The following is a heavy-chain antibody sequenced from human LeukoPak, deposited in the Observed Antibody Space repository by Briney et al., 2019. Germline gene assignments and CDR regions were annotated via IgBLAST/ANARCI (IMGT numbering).Heavy chain of an antibody. V-gene: IGHV1-69*06. CDR2: IIPIFGTA. J-gene: IGHJ6*03. CDR1: GYTFTSYG. Sequence: SVKVSCKASGYTFTSYGISWVRQAPGQGLEWMGGIIPIFGTANYAQKFQGRVTMTADKSTSTAYMELSSLRSEDTAVYYCARAIRGSKIASRYYFYYMDVWGKGTTVTVSS. D-gene: IGHD3-10*01. CDR3: ARAIRGSKIASRYYFYYMDV.